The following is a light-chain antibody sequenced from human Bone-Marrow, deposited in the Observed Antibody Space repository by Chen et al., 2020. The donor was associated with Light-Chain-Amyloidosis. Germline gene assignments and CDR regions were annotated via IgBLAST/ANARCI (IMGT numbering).Light chain of an antibody. V-gene: IGKV3-11*01. CDR2: EAS. CDR3: QQRGSWPVYT. Sequence: EIVLTQSPATLSLSPGEGVTLSCRASQSVSSHLAWYQQKPGQAPRLLIYEASNRATGIPARFSGSGSGTDFTLTISSLEPEDFAVYYCQQRGSWPVYTFGQGTKLDIK. CDR1: QSVSSH. J-gene: IGKJ2*01.